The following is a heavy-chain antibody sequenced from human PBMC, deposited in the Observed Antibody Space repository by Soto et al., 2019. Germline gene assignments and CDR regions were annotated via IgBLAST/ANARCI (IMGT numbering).Heavy chain of an antibody. CDR1: GGSINSADYY. D-gene: IGHD5-12*01. V-gene: IGHV4-30-4*01. Sequence: KPSETLSLTCTVSGGSINSADYYWSWVRQPPGKGLEWIGYIYYSGSTFFNPSLKSRLTISKDTSRNQFSLRLNSVTAADTAVYYCARAIVVTIGGMDVWGQGTTVTVSS. CDR2: IYYSGST. CDR3: ARAIVVTIGGMDV. J-gene: IGHJ6*02.